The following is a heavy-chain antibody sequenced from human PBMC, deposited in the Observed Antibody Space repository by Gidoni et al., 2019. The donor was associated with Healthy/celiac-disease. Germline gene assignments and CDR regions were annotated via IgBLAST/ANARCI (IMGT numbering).Heavy chain of an antibody. D-gene: IGHD3-16*02. CDR1: GGPISISSYY. CDR2: IYYSGST. J-gene: IGHJ4*02. CDR3: AGTYDYVWGSYRSD. V-gene: IGHV4-39*01. Sequence: QLQLQESGPGLVKPSETLSLTCTVSGGPISISSYYWGWIRQPPGKGLEWTGSIYYSGSTYYNPSLKSRVTISVDTSKNQFSLKLSSVTAADTAVYYCAGTYDYVWGSYRSDWGQGTLVTVSS.